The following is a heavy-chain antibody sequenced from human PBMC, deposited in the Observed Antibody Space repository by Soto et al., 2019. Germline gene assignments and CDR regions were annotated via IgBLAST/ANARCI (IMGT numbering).Heavy chain of an antibody. J-gene: IGHJ6*04. CDR1: GGSISSYY. Sequence: SETLSLTCTVSGGSISSYYWSWIRQPPGKGLEWIGYIYYSGSTNYNPSLKSRVTISVDTSKNQFSLKLSSVTAADTAVYYCARDHRYDFWSPALDVWGKGTTVTVSS. CDR2: IYYSGST. V-gene: IGHV4-59*01. D-gene: IGHD3-3*01. CDR3: ARDHRYDFWSPALDV.